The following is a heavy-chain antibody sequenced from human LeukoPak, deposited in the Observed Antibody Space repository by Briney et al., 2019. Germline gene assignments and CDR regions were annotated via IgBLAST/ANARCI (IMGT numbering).Heavy chain of an antibody. CDR3: ARGFRQQLVTGWFDP. J-gene: IGHJ5*02. D-gene: IGHD6-13*01. Sequence: SETLSLTCTVSGGSISSYYWSWIRQPPGKGLEWIGYIYYSGRTNYNPSLKSRVTISVDTSKNQFPLRLTSATAADTAVYYCARGFRQQLVTGWFDPWGQGTLVTVSS. CDR2: IYYSGRT. V-gene: IGHV4-59*01. CDR1: GGSISSYY.